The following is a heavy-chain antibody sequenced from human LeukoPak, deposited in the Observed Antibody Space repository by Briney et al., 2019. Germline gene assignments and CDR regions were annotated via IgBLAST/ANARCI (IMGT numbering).Heavy chain of an antibody. CDR2: INHSGST. D-gene: IGHD3-16*01. CDR3: ARGSMIPAFAFDI. V-gene: IGHV4-34*01. Sequence: PSETLSLTCAVYGGSFSGYYWSWIRQPPGKGLEWIGEINHSGSTNYNPSLKSRVTISVDTSKNQFSLKLSSVTAADTAVYYCARGSMIPAFAFDIWGQGTMVTVSS. J-gene: IGHJ3*02. CDR1: GGSFSGYY.